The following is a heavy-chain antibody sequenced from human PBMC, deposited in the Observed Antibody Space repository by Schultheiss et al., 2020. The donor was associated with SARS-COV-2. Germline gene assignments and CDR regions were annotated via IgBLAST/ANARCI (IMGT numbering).Heavy chain of an antibody. J-gene: IGHJ4*02. D-gene: IGHD3-22*01. CDR1: GGSISSGGYY. V-gene: IGHV4-30-2*01. CDR3: ARVSDYYDSSGYYLVGNSDGLYFDY. CDR2: IYHSGST. Sequence: SETLSLTCTVSGGSISSGGYYWSWIRQHPGKGLEWIGYIYHSGSTYYNPSLKSRVTISVDRSKNQFSLKLSSVTAADTAVYYCARVSDYYDSSGYYLVGNSDGLYFDYWGQGTLVTVSS.